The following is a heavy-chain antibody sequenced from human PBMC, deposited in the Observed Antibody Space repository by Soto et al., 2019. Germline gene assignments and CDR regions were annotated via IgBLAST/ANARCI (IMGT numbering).Heavy chain of an antibody. Sequence: QLQLQESGPGLVKPSETLSLTCTVSGGSISSSSYYWGWIRQPPGKGLEWIGSIYYSGSTYYNPSLKSRVTISVDTSMNHFSLKLRSVTAADTAVYYCARHWQKYCSGGSCYSSYSRGQYYYYGMDVWGQGTTVTVSS. CDR3: ARHWQKYCSGGSCYSSYSRGQYYYYGMDV. CDR2: IYYSGST. CDR1: GGSISSSSYY. D-gene: IGHD2-15*01. J-gene: IGHJ6*02. V-gene: IGHV4-39*01.